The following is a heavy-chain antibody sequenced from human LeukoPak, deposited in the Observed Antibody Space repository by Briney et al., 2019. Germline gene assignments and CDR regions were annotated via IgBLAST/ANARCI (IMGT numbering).Heavy chain of an antibody. D-gene: IGHD3-3*01. Sequence: PGGSLRLSCAASGFTFSSYSMNWVRQAPGKGLEWVSYISSSSSTIYYADSVKGRFTISRDNSKNTLYLQMNSLRAEDTAVYYCAKDIVVARGNGYPSYWGQGTLVTVSS. CDR1: GFTFSSYS. CDR2: ISSSSSTI. CDR3: AKDIVVARGNGYPSY. V-gene: IGHV3-48*01. J-gene: IGHJ4*02.